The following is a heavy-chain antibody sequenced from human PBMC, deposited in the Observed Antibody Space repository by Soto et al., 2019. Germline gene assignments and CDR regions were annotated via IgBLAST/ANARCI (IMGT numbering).Heavy chain of an antibody. CDR3: ARGWGIAAPGPNWFDP. CDR1: GYSLSGYY. V-gene: IGHV1-2*02. D-gene: IGHD6-13*01. J-gene: IGHJ5*02. CDR2: INPNSGGT. Sequence: ASVKVSCKASGYSLSGYYLHWVRQAPGQGPEWMGWINPNSGGTKYVQKFQGGVTMTRDTSISTVYLGLSRLRSDDTAVYYCARGWGIAAPGPNWFDPWGQGTLVTVSS.